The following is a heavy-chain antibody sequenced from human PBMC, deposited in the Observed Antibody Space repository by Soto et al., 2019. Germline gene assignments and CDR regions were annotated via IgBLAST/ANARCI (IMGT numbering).Heavy chain of an antibody. CDR1: GGTFTSTA. J-gene: IGHJ6*02. CDR2: IIPVLGTP. V-gene: IGHV1-69*01. D-gene: IGHD6-13*01. Sequence: QVLLVQSSAEVKKPGSSVKVSCKASGGTFTSTAFSWVRQAPGQGLEWMGGIIPVLGTPNYAQKFQARLTVTADASTTTVHMELGSLRSDATAVYYCASSAGLDHLLNYYGLNVWGQGTTVTVSS. CDR3: ASSAGLDHLLNYYGLNV.